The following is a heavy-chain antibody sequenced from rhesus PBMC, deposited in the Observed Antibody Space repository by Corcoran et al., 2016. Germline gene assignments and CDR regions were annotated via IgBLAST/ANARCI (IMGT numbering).Heavy chain of an antibody. D-gene: IGHD2-8*01. CDR2: INSNSGST. CDR1: DASLSTYW. CDR3: ARIDGDFVVAD. V-gene: IGHV4-80*01. J-gene: IGHJ4*01. Sequence: QVQLQESGPGLVKSSETLSLTCAVSDASLSTYWWNWFRQPPGKGLVWSGEINSNSGSTNYNPSLKSRVTISKDASKKQFSLKLSSVTAADTAVYYCARIDGDFVVADWGQGVLVTVSS.